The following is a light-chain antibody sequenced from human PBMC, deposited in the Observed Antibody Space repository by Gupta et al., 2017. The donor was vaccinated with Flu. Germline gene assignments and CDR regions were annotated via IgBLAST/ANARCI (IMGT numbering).Light chain of an antibody. Sequence: QAVVTQEPSLIVSPGGTVTLTCGSSTGPVTRGHFPFWFQQKSGQAPRTLIYDTNNRHSWTPARFSGSLLGGKAALTLSGAQPEDEADYYCLLSYNGPRVFGEGTKLTV. J-gene: IGLJ3*02. CDR3: LLSYNGPRV. CDR2: DTN. V-gene: IGLV7-46*01. CDR1: TGPVTRGHF.